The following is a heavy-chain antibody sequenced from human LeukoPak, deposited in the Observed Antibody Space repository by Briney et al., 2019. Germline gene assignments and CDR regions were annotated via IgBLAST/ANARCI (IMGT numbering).Heavy chain of an antibody. Sequence: SETLSLTCTVSGGSISSYYWSWIRQPPGKGLEWIGYIYYSGSTNYNPSLKGRVTISVDTSKNQFSLKLSSVTAADTAVYYCARAIYYYDSSGYFGGTLYYFDYWGQGTLVTVSS. D-gene: IGHD3-22*01. J-gene: IGHJ4*02. CDR3: ARAIYYYDSSGYFGGTLYYFDY. V-gene: IGHV4-59*01. CDR1: GGSISSYY. CDR2: IYYSGST.